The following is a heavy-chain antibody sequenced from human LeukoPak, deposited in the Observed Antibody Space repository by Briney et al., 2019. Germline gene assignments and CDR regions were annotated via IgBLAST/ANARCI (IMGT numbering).Heavy chain of an antibody. CDR1: GGSISSSSYY. CDR3: ARHRDGDHFDY. J-gene: IGHJ4*02. D-gene: IGHD4-17*01. Sequence: SETLSLTCTVSGGSISSSSYYWGWIRQPPGKGLEWIGSIYYSGSTYYNPSLKSRVTISVDTSRNQFSLKLSSVTAADTAVYYCARHRDGDHFDYWGQGTLVTVSS. CDR2: IYYSGST. V-gene: IGHV4-39*01.